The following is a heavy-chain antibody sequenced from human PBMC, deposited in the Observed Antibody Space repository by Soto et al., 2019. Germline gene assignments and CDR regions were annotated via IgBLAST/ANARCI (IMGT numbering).Heavy chain of an antibody. J-gene: IGHJ4*02. D-gene: IGHD1-26*01. V-gene: IGHV3-33*01. CDR3: ARDGVGATTFYGYFDY. CDR1: GFRFSGFG. CDR2: LRYDGSNK. Sequence: QVQLVESGGGVVQPGRSLRLSCAASGFRFSGFGMHWVRQAPGKGLEWVAILRYDGSNKYYADSVKGRFTISRDNSQNTLYLKMESLRVEDTAVYYCARDGVGATTFYGYFDYWGQGILVTVSS.